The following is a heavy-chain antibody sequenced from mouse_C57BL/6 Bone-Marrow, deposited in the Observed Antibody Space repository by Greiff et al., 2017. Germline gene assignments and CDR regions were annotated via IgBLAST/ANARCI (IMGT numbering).Heavy chain of an antibody. J-gene: IGHJ3*01. CDR2: ISYDGSN. CDR3: AREGDFFITPFAY. CDR1: GYSITSGYY. Sequence: EVKLVESGPGLVKPSQSLSLTCSVTGYSITSGYYWNWIRQFPGNKLEWMGYISYDGSNNYNPSLKNRISITRDTSKNQFFLKLNSVTTEDTATYYCAREGDFFITPFAYWGQGTLVTVSA. D-gene: IGHD1-1*01. V-gene: IGHV3-6*01.